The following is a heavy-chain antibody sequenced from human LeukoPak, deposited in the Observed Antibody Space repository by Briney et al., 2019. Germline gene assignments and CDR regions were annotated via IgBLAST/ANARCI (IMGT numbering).Heavy chain of an antibody. CDR1: GFSFSSYT. Sequence: GGSLRLSCSASGFSFSSYTMTWVRQAPGKGPEWVSIISGGGDTTFYTDSVKGRFTISRDNSKNTLYLQMNSLRAEDTAVYYCARDSPFDYGDYDYYYYYMDVWGKGTTVTISS. V-gene: IGHV3-23*01. CDR2: ISGGGDTT. J-gene: IGHJ6*03. CDR3: ARDSPFDYGDYDYYYYYMDV. D-gene: IGHD4-17*01.